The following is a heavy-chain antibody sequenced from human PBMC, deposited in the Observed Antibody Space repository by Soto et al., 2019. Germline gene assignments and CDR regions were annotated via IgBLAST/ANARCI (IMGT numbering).Heavy chain of an antibody. Sequence: QVQLQESGPGLVKLSETLSLTCSVSGGSMRNYYWSWMRQTPGKGLEWIGYIDYSGSTNYNPSLKSRVTISVDTSRTQLSLRLTSVTAADTAVYHCARADTSGSGRYTPFDAFDIWRQGTMVTVSS. J-gene: IGHJ3*02. D-gene: IGHD3-10*01. V-gene: IGHV4-59*01. CDR2: IDYSGST. CDR1: GGSMRNYY. CDR3: ARADTSGSGRYTPFDAFDI.